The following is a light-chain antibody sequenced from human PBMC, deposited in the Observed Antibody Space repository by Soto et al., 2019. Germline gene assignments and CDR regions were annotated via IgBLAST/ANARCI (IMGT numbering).Light chain of an antibody. CDR2: EVN. J-gene: IGLJ1*01. Sequence: QSVLTQPASVSGSPGQSITISCAGSNSDIGGYNFVSWYQQRPGKAPKIIIFEVNKRPSGISNRFSGSKSGNTASLTISGLQAEDEADYYCFSYRSSTTNVFGSGTKVTVL. CDR3: FSYRSSTTNV. V-gene: IGLV2-14*01. CDR1: NSDIGGYNF.